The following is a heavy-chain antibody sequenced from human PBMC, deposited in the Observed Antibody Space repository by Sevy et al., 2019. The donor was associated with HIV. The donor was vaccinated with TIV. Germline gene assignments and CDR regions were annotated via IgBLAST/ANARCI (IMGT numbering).Heavy chain of an antibody. V-gene: IGHV4-34*01. D-gene: IGHD2-2*01. Sequence: SETLSLTCAVHDGSFSGYYWNWIRQLPGKGLEWIGEINESGITYYNPSLKSRVTISVDTSTKQFSLQLNAVTAMDSAVYFCARSPPVVVVPGAPSWFDPWGQGTLVTVSS. CDR3: ARSPPVVVVPGAPSWFDP. J-gene: IGHJ5*02. CDR2: INESGIT. CDR1: DGSFSGYY.